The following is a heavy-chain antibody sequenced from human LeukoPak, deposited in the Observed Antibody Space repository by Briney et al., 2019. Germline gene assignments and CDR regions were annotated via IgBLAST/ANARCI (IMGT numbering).Heavy chain of an antibody. J-gene: IGHJ4*02. CDR3: ARAPGDIYYYDSSGSRDFDY. D-gene: IGHD3-22*01. Sequence: GGSLRLSCAASGFTFSDYYMSWIRQAPGKGLEWVSYISSSGSTIYYADSVKGRFTISRDNAKNSLYLQMNSLRAEDTAVYYCARAPGDIYYYDSSGSRDFDYWGQGTLVTVSS. CDR2: ISSSGSTI. CDR1: GFTFSDYY. V-gene: IGHV3-11*04.